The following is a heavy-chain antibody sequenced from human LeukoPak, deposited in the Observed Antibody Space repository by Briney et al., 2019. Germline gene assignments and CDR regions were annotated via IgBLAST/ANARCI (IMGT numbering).Heavy chain of an antibody. Sequence: SETLSLTCTVSGGSISSGSYYWNWLRQPAGKGLEWLGNIFTRGTTNYNASLASRLTISLDTAKNQFSLSLTSMTAADTAMYFCARSSLAVYFDYWGQGTLVTVSS. CDR3: ARSSLAVYFDY. D-gene: IGHD4-17*01. CDR1: GGSISSGSYY. CDR2: IFTRGTT. V-gene: IGHV4-61*09. J-gene: IGHJ4*02.